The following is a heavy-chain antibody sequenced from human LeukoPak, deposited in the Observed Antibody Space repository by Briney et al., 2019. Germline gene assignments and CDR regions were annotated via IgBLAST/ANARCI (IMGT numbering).Heavy chain of an antibody. D-gene: IGHD1-7*01. J-gene: IGHJ3*02. V-gene: IGHV3-23*01. CDR3: AKDSRWNYAFDI. Sequence: GGSLRLSCAASGFTFSSYGMSWVRQAPGKGLEWVSGISGSGGSTYYADSVKGRFTISRDNSKNTLYLQMNSLRAEDTAVYYCAKDSRWNYAFDIWGQGTMVTVSS. CDR1: GFTFSSYG. CDR2: ISGSGGST.